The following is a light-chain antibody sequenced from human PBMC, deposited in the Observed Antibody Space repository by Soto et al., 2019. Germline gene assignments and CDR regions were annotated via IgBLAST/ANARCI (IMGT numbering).Light chain of an antibody. CDR3: FSFTSSSTYV. CDR2: DVS. Sequence: QSVLTQPASVSGSPGQSITISCTGTSSDVGGYNDVSWYQQHPGKAPKLMIYDVSNRPSGVSNRFSGSKSGNTASLTISGLQAVDEADYYCFSFTSSSTYVFGTGTKVTVL. J-gene: IGLJ1*01. CDR1: SSDVGGYND. V-gene: IGLV2-14*01.